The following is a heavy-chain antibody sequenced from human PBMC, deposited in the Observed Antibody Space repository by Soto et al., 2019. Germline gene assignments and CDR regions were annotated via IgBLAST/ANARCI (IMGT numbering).Heavy chain of an antibody. J-gene: IGHJ4*02. CDR2: ISANYGTT. V-gene: IGHV1-18*01. D-gene: IGHD3-16*02. Sequence: ASVKVSCKASGGTFSSYAISWVRQAPGQGLEWMGWISANYGTTNYAQKLQGRVTMTTDTSTSTAYMELRSLRSDDTAVYYCARTWSTYYDYFWGSYRPFDYWGQGTLVTVSS. CDR1: GGTFSSYA. CDR3: ARTWSTYYDYFWGSYRPFDY.